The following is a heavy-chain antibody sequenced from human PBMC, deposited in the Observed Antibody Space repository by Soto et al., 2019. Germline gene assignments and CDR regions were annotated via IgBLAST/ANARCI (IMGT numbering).Heavy chain of an antibody. J-gene: IGHJ6*02. CDR2: INPGGIT. CDR1: GGSLSGYY. V-gene: IGHV4-34*01. Sequence: SETLSLTCAVYGGSLSGYYWTWIRQPPGEGLEWIGEINPGGITNYNPSVKSRLTISLDASQKQVSLELTSVTAADTAGYYCARGKSSGYKFGPRNFFYYGTDVWGPGTTVTVSS. CDR3: ARGKSSGYKFGPRNFFYYGTDV. D-gene: IGHD5-18*01.